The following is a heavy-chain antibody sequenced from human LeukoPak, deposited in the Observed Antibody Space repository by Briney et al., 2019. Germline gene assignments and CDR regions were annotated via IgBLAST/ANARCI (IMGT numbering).Heavy chain of an antibody. J-gene: IGHJ6*03. D-gene: IGHD2-15*01. CDR3: AKVRLGYCSGGSCSRGGTSMDV. CDR1: GFTFSSYG. V-gene: IGHV3-48*01. Sequence: GGSLRLSCAASGFTFSSYGIHWVRQAPGKGLEWVSYISNSGYTIYYADSVKGRFTISRDNSKNTLYLQMSSLRAEDTAVYYCAKVRLGYCSGGSCSRGGTSMDVWGRGTTVTISS. CDR2: ISNSGYTI.